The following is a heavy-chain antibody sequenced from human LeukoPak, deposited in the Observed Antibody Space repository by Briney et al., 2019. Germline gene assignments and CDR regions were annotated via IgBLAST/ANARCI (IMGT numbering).Heavy chain of an antibody. Sequence: GGSLRLSCATSGFTFSSYSMNWVRQAPGKGLEWVSSISSSSSYIYYADSVKGRFTISRDNAKNSLYLQMNSLRAEDTALYYCARVFRSRITMIGGAFDIWGQGTMVTVSS. CDR2: ISSSSSYI. CDR1: GFTFSSYS. D-gene: IGHD3-22*01. V-gene: IGHV3-21*04. CDR3: ARVFRSRITMIGGAFDI. J-gene: IGHJ3*02.